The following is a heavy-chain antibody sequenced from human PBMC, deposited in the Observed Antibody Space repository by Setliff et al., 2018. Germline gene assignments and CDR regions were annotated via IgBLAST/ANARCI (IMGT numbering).Heavy chain of an antibody. CDR3: ARDNAILGATDH. J-gene: IGHJ5*02. V-gene: IGHV4-61*02. D-gene: IGHD1-26*01. CDR1: GGSLNSGSYY. Sequence: PSETMSLTCAVSGGSLNSGSYYWSWIRQSTERGIEWLGRLHTSGSTTYNPPLNSRVTISVDTSTNQFSLRLTSLTAADTAVYFCARDNAILGATDHWGQGTLVTVSS. CDR2: LHTSGST.